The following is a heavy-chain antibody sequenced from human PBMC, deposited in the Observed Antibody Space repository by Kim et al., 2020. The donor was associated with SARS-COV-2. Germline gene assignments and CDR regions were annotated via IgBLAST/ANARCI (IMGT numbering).Heavy chain of an antibody. CDR1: GYSFTSYW. CDR2: IDPSDSYT. CDR3: ATPMVRDYYYYGMDV. V-gene: IGHV5-10-1*01. J-gene: IGHJ6*02. Sequence: GESLKISCKGSGYSFTSYWISWVRQMPGKGLEWMGRIDPSDSYTNYSPSFQGHVTISADKSISTAYLQWSSLKASDTAMYYCATPMVRDYYYYGMDVWGQETTVTVSS. D-gene: IGHD3-10*01.